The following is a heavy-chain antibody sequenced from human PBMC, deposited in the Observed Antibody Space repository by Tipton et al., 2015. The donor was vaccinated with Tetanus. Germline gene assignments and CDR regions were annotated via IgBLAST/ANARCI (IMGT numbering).Heavy chain of an antibody. CDR3: ARDQARGARGWNYFAY. V-gene: IGHV4-31*03. Sequence: TLSLTCTVSGGSISSGGYYWSWIRQHPGKGLEWIGDIYNSGSTYYNPSLKSRVIISVDTSKNQFSVNLNSVTAADTAVYYCARDQARGARGWNYFAYWGQGALVTVSS. J-gene: IGHJ4*02. CDR2: IYNSGST. D-gene: IGHD1-26*01. CDR1: GGSISSGGYY.